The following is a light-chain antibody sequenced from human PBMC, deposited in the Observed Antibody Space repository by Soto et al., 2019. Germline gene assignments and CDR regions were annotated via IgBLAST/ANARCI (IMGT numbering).Light chain of an antibody. J-gene: IGKJ4*01. CDR3: QQYDSSPLT. CDR2: GAS. Sequence: EIILTQSPDTLSLSPGERATLSCRASQTVSSNYLAWCQQRPGQAPRLLIYGASTRAAGIPDRFSGSGSGTDFTLTITRLEPEDSAVYYCQQYDSSPLTFGGGTKVDIK. V-gene: IGKV3-20*01. CDR1: QTVSSNY.